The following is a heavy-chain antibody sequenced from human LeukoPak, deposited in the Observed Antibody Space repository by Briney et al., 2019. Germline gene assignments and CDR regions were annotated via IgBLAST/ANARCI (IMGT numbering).Heavy chain of an antibody. D-gene: IGHD3-10*01. CDR2: IYYSGST. V-gene: IGHV4-61*01. J-gene: IGHJ4*02. Sequence: SETLSLTCTVSGGSVSSGSYYWSWIRQPPGKGLEWIGYIYYSGSTNYNPSLKSRVTISVDTSKNQFSLKLSSVTAADTAVYYCARDPYGSGTGFGYWGQGTLVTVSS. CDR1: GGSVSSGSYY. CDR3: ARDPYGSGTGFGY.